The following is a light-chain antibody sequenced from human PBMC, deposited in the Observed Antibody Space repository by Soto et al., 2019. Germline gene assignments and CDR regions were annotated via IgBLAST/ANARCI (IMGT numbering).Light chain of an antibody. CDR1: ESMSNC. CDR3: QQSYSTQA. Sequence: RRLAQGPWTISAYVKDGVKVTSRASESMSNCLAWYQQKPGKAPKLLIYGASSLQSGVPSRFSGSGSGTDFNLSISSLQPEDSATYNWQQSYSTQAFGQGTKVDIK. J-gene: IGKJ1*01. V-gene: IGKV1-39*01. CDR2: GAS.